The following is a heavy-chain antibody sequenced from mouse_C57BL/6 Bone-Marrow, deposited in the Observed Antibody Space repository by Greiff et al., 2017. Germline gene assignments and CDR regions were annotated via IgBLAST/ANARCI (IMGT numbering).Heavy chain of an antibody. D-gene: IGHD2-3*01. CDR2: ISSGSSTL. CDR1: GFTFSDYG. J-gene: IGHJ2*01. V-gene: IGHV5-17*01. CDR3: ARGWLLPF. Sequence: DVHLVESGGGLVKPGGSLKLSCAASGFTFSDYGMHWVRQAPEKGLEWVAYISSGSSTLYYADTVKGRFTISRDNAKNTLFLQMTSLRSEDTAMYYCARGWLLPFWGQGTTLTVSS.